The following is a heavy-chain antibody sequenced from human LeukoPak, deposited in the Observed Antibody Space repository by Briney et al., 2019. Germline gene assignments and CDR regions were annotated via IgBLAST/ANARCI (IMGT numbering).Heavy chain of an antibody. Sequence: PSETLSLTCTVSRGSIGTYYWSWIRQPAGKGLDWIGRIYTSGSTKKNPPLSSRVTISIDASKNQFSLRLSSLTAADTAIYYCARDSGRRGYPEYSFDYWGQGTPVIVSS. CDR3: ARDSGRRGYPEYSFDY. CDR2: IYTSGST. CDR1: RGSIGTYY. D-gene: IGHD3-10*01. J-gene: IGHJ4*02. V-gene: IGHV4-4*07.